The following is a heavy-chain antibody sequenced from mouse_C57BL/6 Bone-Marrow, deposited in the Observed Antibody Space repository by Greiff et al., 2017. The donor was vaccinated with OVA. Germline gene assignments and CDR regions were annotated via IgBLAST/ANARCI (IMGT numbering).Heavy chain of an antibody. V-gene: IGHV3-6*01. D-gene: IGHD2-4*01. CDR3: ARDLIYYDGAMDY. Sequence: VQLKESGPGLVKPSQSLSLTCSVTGYSITSGYYWNWIRQFPGNKLEWMGYISYDGSNNYNPSLKNRISITRDTSKNQFFLKLNSVTTEDTATYYCARDLIYYDGAMDYWGQGTSVTVSS. J-gene: IGHJ4*01. CDR2: ISYDGSN. CDR1: GYSITSGYY.